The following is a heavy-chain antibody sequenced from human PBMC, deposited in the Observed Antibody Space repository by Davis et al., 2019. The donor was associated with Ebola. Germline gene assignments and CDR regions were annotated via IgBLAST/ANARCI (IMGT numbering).Heavy chain of an antibody. J-gene: IGHJ6*04. CDR2: ISSSSSYT. CDR1: GFTFSDYY. CDR3: SGGSPLYYYYGMDV. V-gene: IGHV3-11*03. Sequence: GESLKISCAASGFTFSDYYMSWIRQAPGKGLEWVSYISSSSSYTNYADSVKGRFTISRDNAKNSLYLQMNSLRAEDTAVYYCSGGSPLYYYYGMDVWGKGTTVTVSS. D-gene: IGHD3-16*01.